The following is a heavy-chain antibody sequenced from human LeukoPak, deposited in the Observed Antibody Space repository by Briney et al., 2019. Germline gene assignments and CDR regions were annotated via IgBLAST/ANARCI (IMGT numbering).Heavy chain of an antibody. CDR2: IKQDGSEK. Sequence: GGSLRLSCAASGFTFSGYWMSWVRQAPGKGLEWVANIKQDGSEKYYVDSVKGRFTISRDNAKNSLYLQMNSLRAEDTAVYYCARDEMATSYPYYYYGIDVWGQGTTVTVSS. J-gene: IGHJ6*02. D-gene: IGHD5-24*01. V-gene: IGHV3-7*01. CDR3: ARDEMATSYPYYYYGIDV. CDR1: GFTFSGYW.